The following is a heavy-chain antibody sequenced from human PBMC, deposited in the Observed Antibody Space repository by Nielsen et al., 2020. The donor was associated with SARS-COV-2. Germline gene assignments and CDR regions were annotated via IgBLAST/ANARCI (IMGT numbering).Heavy chain of an antibody. V-gene: IGHV3-9*01. D-gene: IGHD3-22*01. CDR3: AKGYDSTRRGFDP. Sequence: SLKISCAASGFTFDDYAMHWVRQALGKGLEWVSGISWNSGSIGYADSVKGRFTISRDNAKNSLYLQMNSLRAEDTALYYCAKGYDSTRRGFDPWGQGTLVTVSS. J-gene: IGHJ5*02. CDR1: GFTFDDYA. CDR2: ISWNSGSI.